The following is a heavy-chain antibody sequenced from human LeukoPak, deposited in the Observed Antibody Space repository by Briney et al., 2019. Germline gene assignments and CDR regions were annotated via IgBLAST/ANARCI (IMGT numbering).Heavy chain of an antibody. Sequence: SETLSLTCAVYGGSFSGYYWSWIRQPPGKGLEWIGEINHSGSTSYNPSLKSRVAISVDTSKNQFSLKLSSVTAADTALYYCARAYYSGSGRNSFDIWGQGTMVTVSS. D-gene: IGHD3-10*01. V-gene: IGHV4-34*01. CDR2: INHSGST. J-gene: IGHJ3*02. CDR3: ARAYYSGSGRNSFDI. CDR1: GGSFSGYY.